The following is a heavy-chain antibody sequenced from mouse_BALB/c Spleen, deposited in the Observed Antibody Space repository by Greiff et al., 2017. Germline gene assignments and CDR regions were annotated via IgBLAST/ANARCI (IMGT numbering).Heavy chain of an antibody. V-gene: IGHV3-6*02. CDR2: ISYDGSN. J-gene: IGHJ2*01. CDR1: GYSITSGYY. Sequence: ESGPGLVKPSQSLSLTCSVTGYSITSGYYWNWIRQFPGNKLEWMGYISYDGSNNYNPSLKNRISITRDTSKNQFFLKLNSVTTEDTATYYCARETTAGGYFDYWGQGTTLTVSS. CDR3: ARETTAGGYFDY. D-gene: IGHD1-2*01.